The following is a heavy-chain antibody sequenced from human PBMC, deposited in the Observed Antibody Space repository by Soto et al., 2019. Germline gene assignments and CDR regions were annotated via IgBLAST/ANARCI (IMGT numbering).Heavy chain of an antibody. D-gene: IGHD4-17*01. Sequence: SVKVSCKASGGTFSSYSISWVRQAPGQGLEWMGGIIPIFGTANYAQKFQGRVTITADESTSTAYMELSSLRSEDTAVYYCATKSYGGNTPAGFDPWGQGTLVTVS. V-gene: IGHV1-69*13. CDR2: IIPIFGTA. CDR3: ATKSYGGNTPAGFDP. J-gene: IGHJ5*02. CDR1: GGTFSSYS.